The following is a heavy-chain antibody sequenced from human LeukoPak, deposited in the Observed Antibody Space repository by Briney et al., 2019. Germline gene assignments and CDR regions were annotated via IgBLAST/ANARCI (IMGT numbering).Heavy chain of an antibody. V-gene: IGHV3-30*18. CDR2: ISFDGSRR. D-gene: IGHD4-17*01. Sequence: GGSLRLSCAASGFTFGDSGMHWVRQAPGKGLEWVAIISFDGSRRFYADSVRGRFTVSRDNSKNTLFLQMDSLSADDTGVYYCAKEGTDYGDYPYFFDYWGQGTLVTVSS. CDR1: GFTFGDSG. CDR3: AKEGTDYGDYPYFFDY. J-gene: IGHJ4*02.